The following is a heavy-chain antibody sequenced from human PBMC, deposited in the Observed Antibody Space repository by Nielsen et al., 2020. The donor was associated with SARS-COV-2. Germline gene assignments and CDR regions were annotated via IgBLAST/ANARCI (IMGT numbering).Heavy chain of an antibody. D-gene: IGHD2-2*01. CDR3: ARGYCSSTSCYFDY. CDR2: IYYSGST. Sequence: SETLSLTCTVSGGSISSGDYYWSWIRQPPGKGLEWIGYIYYSGSTYYNPSLKSRVTISVDTSKNQFSLKLSSVTAADTAVYYCARGYCSSTSCYFDYWGQGTLVTVSS. J-gene: IGHJ4*02. V-gene: IGHV4-30-4*01. CDR1: GGSISSGDYY.